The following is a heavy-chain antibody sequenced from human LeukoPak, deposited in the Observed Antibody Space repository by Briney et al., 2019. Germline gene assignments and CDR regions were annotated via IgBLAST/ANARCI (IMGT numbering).Heavy chain of an antibody. Sequence: GGSLRLSCAASGFTFSSYGMHWVRQAPGKGLEWVAFIRYDGSNKYYADSVKGRFTISRDNSKNTLYLQMNSLRAEDTAVYYCAREGLLPGRFFDYWGQGTLVTVSS. J-gene: IGHJ4*02. CDR3: AREGLLPGRFFDY. CDR2: IRYDGSNK. CDR1: GFTFSSYG. V-gene: IGHV3-30*02. D-gene: IGHD1-26*01.